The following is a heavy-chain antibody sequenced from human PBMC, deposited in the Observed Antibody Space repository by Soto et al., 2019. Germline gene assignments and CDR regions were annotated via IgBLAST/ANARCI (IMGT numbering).Heavy chain of an antibody. Sequence: QITLKESGPTLGKPTQTLTLTCTFSGLSLSTSGVGVGWIRQPPGKALEWLALIYWDDDKRYRPSLKSRLTITKDTSKNQVVLTMTNKDPVDTATYYCVRSLWFGELSWGQGTLVTVSS. CDR2: IYWDDDK. CDR3: VRSLWFGELS. CDR1: GLSLSTSGVG. J-gene: IGHJ4*02. D-gene: IGHD3-10*01. V-gene: IGHV2-5*02.